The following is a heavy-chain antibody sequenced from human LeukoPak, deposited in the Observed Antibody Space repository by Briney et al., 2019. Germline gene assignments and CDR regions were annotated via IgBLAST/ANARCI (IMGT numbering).Heavy chain of an antibody. Sequence: GGSLRLSCAASGFTFSNHAMSWVRQAPGKGLEWVSAISGSGGSTYYADSVKGRFTVSRDNSKDTLYLQMNSLRAEDTAVYYCAREPSSTSTDLDYWGQGTLVTVSS. CDR3: AREPSSTSTDLDY. J-gene: IGHJ4*02. CDR1: GFTFSNHA. V-gene: IGHV3-23*01. D-gene: IGHD2-2*01. CDR2: ISGSGGST.